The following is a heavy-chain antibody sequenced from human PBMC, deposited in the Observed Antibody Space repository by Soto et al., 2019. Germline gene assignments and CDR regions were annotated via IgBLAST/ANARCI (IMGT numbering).Heavy chain of an antibody. Sequence: QVTLKESGPVLVKPTETLTLRCTVSGLSITDSEMGVSWIRQPPGQPLEWLAHIASSGDKSYRTFLKSRLAISKDTSKSQIVLTMTNMDPADTATYYCARRHLAVAVSPWFDPWGQGIPVTVSS. J-gene: IGHJ5*02. D-gene: IGHD6-19*01. CDR2: IASSGDK. V-gene: IGHV2-26*01. CDR1: GLSITDSEMG. CDR3: ARRHLAVAVSPWFDP.